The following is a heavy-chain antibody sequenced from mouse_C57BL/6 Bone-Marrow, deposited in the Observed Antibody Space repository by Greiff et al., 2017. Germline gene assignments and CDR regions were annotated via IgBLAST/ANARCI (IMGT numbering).Heavy chain of an antibody. CDR2: IDPANGNT. CDR3: AEEYDGYYHCDAMDY. D-gene: IGHD2-3*01. J-gene: IGHJ4*01. CDR1: GFNIKNTY. Sequence: EVQLQQSVAELVRPGASVKLSCTASGFNIKNTYMHWVKQRPEQGLEWIGRIDPANGNTKYAPKFQGKATITADTSSNTAYLQLSSLSDEDTAIYYCAEEYDGYYHCDAMDYSGQGTSVSGSS. V-gene: IGHV14-3*01.